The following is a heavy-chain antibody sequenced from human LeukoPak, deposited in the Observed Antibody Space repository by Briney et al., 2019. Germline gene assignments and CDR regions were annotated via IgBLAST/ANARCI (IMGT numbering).Heavy chain of an antibody. CDR1: GFTFNTYW. V-gene: IGHV3-74*03. J-gene: IGHJ4*02. CDR2: VHREGTTT. Sequence: PGGSLRLSCAASGFTFNTYWMHWVRQAPGKGLVWVARVHREGTTTAYADSVKGRFTISRDNAKNTLYLQMTNLRAEDTAVYSCARDSDWILFDYWGRGTLVTVSS. D-gene: IGHD3/OR15-3a*01. CDR3: ARDSDWILFDY.